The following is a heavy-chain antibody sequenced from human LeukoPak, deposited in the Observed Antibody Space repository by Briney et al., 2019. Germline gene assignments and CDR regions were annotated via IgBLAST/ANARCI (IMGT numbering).Heavy chain of an antibody. Sequence: ASETLSLTCAVYGGSFSGYYWSWIRQPPGKGLEWIGEINHSGSTNYNPSLKSRVTISVDTSKNQFSLKLSSVTAADTAVYYCARARRHGWGLRNAFDIWGQGTMVTVSS. CDR3: ARARRHGWGLRNAFDI. CDR2: INHSGST. D-gene: IGHD2-21*01. V-gene: IGHV4-34*01. CDR1: GGSFSGYY. J-gene: IGHJ3*02.